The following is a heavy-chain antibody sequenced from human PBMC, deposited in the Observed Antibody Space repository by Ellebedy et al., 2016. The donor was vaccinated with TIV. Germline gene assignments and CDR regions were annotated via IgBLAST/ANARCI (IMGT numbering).Heavy chain of an antibody. D-gene: IGHD4-23*01. Sequence: GESLKISCVASGFTFSSYAMTWVRQSPGKGLEWVSGIGGGGGSANYGDSVKGRFTISRDNSKNTLYLQMNSLRAEDTAVYYCARDPVGVGPAFDIWGQGTMVTVSS. CDR2: IGGGGGSA. CDR3: ARDPVGVGPAFDI. CDR1: GFTFSSYA. V-gene: IGHV3-23*01. J-gene: IGHJ3*02.